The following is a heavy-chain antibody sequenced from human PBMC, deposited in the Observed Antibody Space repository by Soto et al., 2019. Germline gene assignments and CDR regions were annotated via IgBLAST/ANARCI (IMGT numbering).Heavy chain of an antibody. CDR2: IYYSGST. D-gene: IGHD3-3*01. CDR3: ASGVLYYDFWSGPPPFSY. V-gene: IGHV4-39*01. CDR1: GGSISSSSYY. J-gene: IGHJ4*02. Sequence: SETLSLTCTVRGGSISSSSYYWGWIRQPPGKGLEWIGSIYYSGSTYYNPSLKSRVTMSVDTSKNQFSLKLSSVTAADTAVYYCASGVLYYDFWSGPPPFSYWGQGTLVTVSS.